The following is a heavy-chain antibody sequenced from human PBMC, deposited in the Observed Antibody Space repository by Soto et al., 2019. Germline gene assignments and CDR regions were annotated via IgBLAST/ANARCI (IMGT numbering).Heavy chain of an antibody. CDR1: GGPFSSYA. V-gene: IGHV1-69*13. CDR2: IIPIFGRA. CDR3: ARDGECSGGSGYSSYYLMDV. J-gene: IGHJ6*01. D-gene: IGHD2-15*01. Sequence: SVEVFCKASGGPFSSYAIRWVRQAPGQGLEWMGGIIPIFGRANYAQKFQGRVTIAADESTSTAYMELSSLRSEDTAVYYCARDGECSGGSGYSSYYLMDVWGQGKTFAVP.